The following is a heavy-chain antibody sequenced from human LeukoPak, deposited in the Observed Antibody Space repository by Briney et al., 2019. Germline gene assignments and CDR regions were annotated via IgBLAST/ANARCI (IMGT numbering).Heavy chain of an antibody. D-gene: IGHD4-17*01. J-gene: IGHJ4*02. CDR2: IYYSGST. CDR3: ARGVPTVTTHFDY. CDR1: GGSFSGYY. Sequence: SETLSLTCAVYGGSFSGYYWSWIRQPPGKGLEWIGYIYYSGSTNYNPSLKSRVTISVDTSKNQFSLKLSSVTAADTAVYYCARGVPTVTTHFDYWGQGTLVTVSS. V-gene: IGHV4-59*08.